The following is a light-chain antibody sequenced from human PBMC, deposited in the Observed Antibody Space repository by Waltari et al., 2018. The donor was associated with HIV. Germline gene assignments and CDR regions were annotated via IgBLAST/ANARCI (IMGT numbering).Light chain of an antibody. V-gene: IGLV2-11*01. CDR1: NSHVGGYNS. J-gene: IGLJ3*02. Sequence: QSALTPPRSVSGSPGQSVTIPCPGTNSHVGGYNSPTRYQQHHGKVPKLMVYDVSKRPSGVPDRFSASKSDNTAYLTISGLQADDEGDYYCCSYVGNFTWVFGGGTILTVL. CDR3: CSYVGNFTWV. CDR2: DVS.